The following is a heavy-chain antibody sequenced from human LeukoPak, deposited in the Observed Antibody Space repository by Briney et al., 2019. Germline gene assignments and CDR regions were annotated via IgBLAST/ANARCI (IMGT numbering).Heavy chain of an antibody. V-gene: IGHV3-7*03. Sequence: GGSLRLSCVESGFTFRSPWMAWLRQAPEKGLEWVANINEDGSQKYYLGSVTGRFAISRDNAKNSLYLQMNSLSAEDTAMYYCARDGGWHRFDYWGQGTLVIVSS. D-gene: IGHD6-19*01. CDR3: ARDGGWHRFDY. J-gene: IGHJ4*02. CDR1: GFTFRSPW. CDR2: INEDGSQK.